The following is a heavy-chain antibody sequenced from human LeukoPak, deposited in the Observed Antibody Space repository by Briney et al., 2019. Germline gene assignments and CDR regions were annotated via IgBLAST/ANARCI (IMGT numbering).Heavy chain of an antibody. CDR2: ISYDGSNK. CDR3: ARDLISGATKSYYGMDV. Sequence: PGGSLRLSCAASGFTFSSYAMHWVRQAPGKGLEWVAVISYDGSNKYYADSVKGRFTISRDNSKNTLYLQMNSLRAEDTAVYYCARDLISGATKSYYGMDVWGRGTTVTVSS. CDR1: GFTFSSYA. J-gene: IGHJ6*02. D-gene: IGHD1-26*01. V-gene: IGHV3-30-3*01.